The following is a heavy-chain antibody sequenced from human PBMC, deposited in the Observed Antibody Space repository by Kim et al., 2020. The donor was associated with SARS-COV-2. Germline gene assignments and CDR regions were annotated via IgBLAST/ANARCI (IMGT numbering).Heavy chain of an antibody. Sequence: GGSLRLSCAASGFTFSDYWMHWVRQAPGQGLVWVARVDSYEGTSTNYAESVRGLFTVSRDNDKNTVYLQMNTLRGEDTAVYYCARPRHYGGNLYFDSWGQGSLVTVSS. V-gene: IGHV3-74*01. CDR3: ARPRHYGGNLYFDS. CDR1: GFTFSDYW. CDR2: VDSYEGTST. J-gene: IGHJ4*02. D-gene: IGHD4-17*01.